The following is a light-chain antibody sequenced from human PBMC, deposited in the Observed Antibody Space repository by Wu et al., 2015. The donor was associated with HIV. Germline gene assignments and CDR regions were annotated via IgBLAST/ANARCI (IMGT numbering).Light chain of an antibody. CDR3: QQYNDWPET. Sequence: DIVLTQSPATLSLSPGERATLSCRASQSVSGSLAWYQQKPGQAPRLLIYGASTRAAGIPARFSGSGSGTEFTLTINSLQSVDFAVYYCQQYNDWPETFGQGTKVEVK. V-gene: IGKV3-15*01. J-gene: IGKJ1*01. CDR1: QSVSGS. CDR2: GAS.